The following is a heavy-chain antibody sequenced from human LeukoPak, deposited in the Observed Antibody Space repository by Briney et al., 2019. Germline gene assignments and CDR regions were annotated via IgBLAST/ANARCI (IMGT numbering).Heavy chain of an antibody. CDR1: GGSISSGGYY. CDR2: INHSGST. V-gene: IGHV4-39*07. J-gene: IGHJ3*02. Sequence: KSSETLSLTCTVSGGSISSGGYYWSWIRQPPGKGLEWIVEINHSGSTNYNPSLKSRVTISVDTSKNQFSLKLSSVTAADTAVYYCARFKPNKYYYGSPQGAFDIWGQGTMVTVSS. D-gene: IGHD3-10*01. CDR3: ARFKPNKYYYGSPQGAFDI.